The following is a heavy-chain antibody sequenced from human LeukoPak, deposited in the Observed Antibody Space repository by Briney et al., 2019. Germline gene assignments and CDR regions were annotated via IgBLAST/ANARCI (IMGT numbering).Heavy chain of an antibody. CDR3: ARDRDIVVVVAATGSYFDY. J-gene: IGHJ4*02. CDR1: GFTFSSYW. V-gene: IGHV3-7*01. CDR2: IKQDGSEK. D-gene: IGHD2-15*01. Sequence: GGSLRLSCAASGFTFSSYWMSWVRQSPGKGREWVANIKQDGSEKYYVDSVKGRFTISRDNAKNSLYLQMNSMRAEDTAVYYCARDRDIVVVVAATGSYFDYWGKGKLVTVSS.